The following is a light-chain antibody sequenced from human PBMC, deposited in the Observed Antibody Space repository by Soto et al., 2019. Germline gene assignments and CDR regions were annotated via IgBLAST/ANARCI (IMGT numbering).Light chain of an antibody. CDR1: SSDVGDYNY. CDR3: TSYTSSSTLG. V-gene: IGLV2-14*01. CDR2: AVS. Sequence: QSALTQPASVSGSPGQSITIPCTGTSSDVGDYNYVSWYQQHPGKAPKLLTYAVSNRPSGVSNRFSGSKSGNTASLTISGLQAEDEADYYCTSYTSSSTLGFGGGTKLTVL. J-gene: IGLJ3*02.